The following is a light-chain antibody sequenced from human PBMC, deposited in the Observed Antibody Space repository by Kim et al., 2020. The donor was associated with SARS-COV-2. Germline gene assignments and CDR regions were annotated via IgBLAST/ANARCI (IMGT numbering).Light chain of an antibody. CDR2: KDS. J-gene: IGLJ3*02. Sequence: SYELTQPPSVSVSPGQTARITCSGDALPKQYAYWYQQKPGQAPVLVIYKDSERPSGIPERFSGSSSGTTVTLTISGFQAEDEADYYCQSTDSSNTFWVFG. CDR3: QSTDSSNTFWV. CDR1: ALPKQY. V-gene: IGLV3-25*03.